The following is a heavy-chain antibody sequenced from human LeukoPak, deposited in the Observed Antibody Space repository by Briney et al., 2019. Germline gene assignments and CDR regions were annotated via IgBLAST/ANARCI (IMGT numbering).Heavy chain of an antibody. Sequence: SETLSLTCTVSGGSISSSSYYWGWIRQPPGKGLEWIGYIYYSGSTNYNPSLKSRVTISIDTSKNQFSLKLTSVTAADTAVYYCARFSSGSYYYYYMDVWGKGTTVTVSS. CDR1: GGSISSSSYY. CDR3: ARFSSGSYYYYYMDV. J-gene: IGHJ6*03. D-gene: IGHD6-19*01. V-gene: IGHV4-61*05. CDR2: IYYSGST.